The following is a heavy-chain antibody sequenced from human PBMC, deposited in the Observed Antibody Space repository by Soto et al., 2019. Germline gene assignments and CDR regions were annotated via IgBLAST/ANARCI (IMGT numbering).Heavy chain of an antibody. V-gene: IGHV3-23*01. CDR2: ISPSGSTS. Sequence: GGSLRLPCAASGFTFQTQGMIWVRQAPGKGQEWLSYISPSGSTSYYADSVKGRLTISRDTSKNTLYLQMSNLRAEDTAVYYWAKRMYYYFDPWGQGALVSVSS. CDR1: GFTFQTQG. J-gene: IGHJ4*02. CDR3: AKRMYYYFDP. D-gene: IGHD2-8*01.